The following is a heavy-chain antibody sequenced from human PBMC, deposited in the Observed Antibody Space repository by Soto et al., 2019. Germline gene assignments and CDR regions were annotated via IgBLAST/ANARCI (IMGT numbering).Heavy chain of an antibody. Sequence: PGGSLRLSCAASGFTFSSYWMSWVRQAPGKGLEWVANIKQDGSEKYYVDSAKGRFTISRDNAKNSLYLQMNSLRAEDTAVYYCARAGYSSGWYVSYYMDVWGKGTTVTVSS. J-gene: IGHJ6*03. V-gene: IGHV3-7*04. CDR1: GFTFSSYW. CDR2: IKQDGSEK. CDR3: ARAGYSSGWYVSYYMDV. D-gene: IGHD6-19*01.